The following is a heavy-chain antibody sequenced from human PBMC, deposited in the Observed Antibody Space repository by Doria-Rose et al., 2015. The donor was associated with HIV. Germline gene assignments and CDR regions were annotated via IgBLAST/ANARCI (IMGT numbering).Heavy chain of an antibody. J-gene: IGHJ4*02. Sequence: QVQLVQSGGGVVQPGRSLRLSWAASGFPFSSYALHWVRQAPGKGLEWVSTIAFDGSENHYIDSVKGRFTVSRDNSRNTLYLQMNSLRPEDTAVYYCARDSDSSGWYVPYDYWGQGTLVTVSS. CDR1: GFPFSSYA. D-gene: IGHD6-19*01. CDR2: IAFDGSEN. V-gene: IGHV3-30-3*01. CDR3: ARDSDSSGWYVPYDY.